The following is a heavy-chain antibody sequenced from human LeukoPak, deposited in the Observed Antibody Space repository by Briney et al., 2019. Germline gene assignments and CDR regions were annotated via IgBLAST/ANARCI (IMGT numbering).Heavy chain of an antibody. Sequence: GASVKVSCKASEYTFTGYYMHWVRQAPGQGLEWMGWINPNSGGTNYAQKFQGRVTMTRDTSISTAYMELSRLRSDDTAVYYCAREGPYSGSYSAPFDYWGQGTLVTVSS. CDR2: INPNSGGT. CDR3: AREGPYSGSYSAPFDY. CDR1: EYTFTGYY. D-gene: IGHD1-26*01. J-gene: IGHJ4*02. V-gene: IGHV1-2*02.